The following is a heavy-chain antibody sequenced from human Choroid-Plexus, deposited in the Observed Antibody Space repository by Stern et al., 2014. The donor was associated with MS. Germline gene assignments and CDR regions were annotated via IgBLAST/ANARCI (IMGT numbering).Heavy chain of an antibody. Sequence: VQLVESGGGVAQPGRPLILSCAASGFTFSNFGMHWVRQAPGKGLGWVALISYDGSDKYYADSVKGRFTIFRDNSKNTLYMHMNSLRAEDTAVYYCAKDRQWSTYFFDYWGHGSLVTVSS. CDR3: AKDRQWSTYFFDY. CDR1: GFTFSNFG. V-gene: IGHV3-30*18. J-gene: IGHJ4*01. D-gene: IGHD2-15*01. CDR2: ISYDGSDK.